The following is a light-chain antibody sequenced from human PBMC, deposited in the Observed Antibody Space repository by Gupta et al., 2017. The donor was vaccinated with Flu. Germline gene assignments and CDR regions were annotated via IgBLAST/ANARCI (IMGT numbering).Light chain of an antibody. J-gene: IGKJ4*01. CDR1: QRIGTY. CDR3: QQGNNTPLT. Sequence: DTQMTQSPSSLSASVGDRVTITCRASQRIGTYVNWYQQKVGKAPNLLIYAASSLQSGVPSRFSGSGSGTDFTLTITSLQPEDSATYYCQQGNNTPLTFGGGTXVEIK. CDR2: AAS. V-gene: IGKV1-39*01.